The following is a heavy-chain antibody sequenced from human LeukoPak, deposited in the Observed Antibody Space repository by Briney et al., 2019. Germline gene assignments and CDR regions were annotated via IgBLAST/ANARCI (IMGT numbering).Heavy chain of an antibody. Sequence: PGGSLRLSCAASGFTFSSYAMSWVRQAPGKGLEWVSGISGSDGSTYYADSVKGRFTISRDNSKNTLYLQMTSLRAEDTAVYFCATDPFISCTSSTCYGGAFDIWGQGTMVIVSS. D-gene: IGHD2-2*01. V-gene: IGHV3-23*01. J-gene: IGHJ3*02. CDR2: ISGSDGST. CDR1: GFTFSSYA. CDR3: ATDPFISCTSSTCYGGAFDI.